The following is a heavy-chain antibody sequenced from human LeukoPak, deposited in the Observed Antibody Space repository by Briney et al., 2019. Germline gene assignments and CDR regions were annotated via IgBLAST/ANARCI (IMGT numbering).Heavy chain of an antibody. CDR1: GFSFTTFE. CDR2: MNDNGDRT. CDR3: VKGGWLDY. V-gene: IGHV3-23*01. Sequence: GGSLRLSCAASGFSFTTFEMSWVRQAPGKGLEWVSMMNDNGDRTYYADSVKGRFTISRDNSKNTPYLQMNNLRAEDTAIYFCVKGGWLDYWGQGTLVTVSS. D-gene: IGHD5-12*01. J-gene: IGHJ4*02.